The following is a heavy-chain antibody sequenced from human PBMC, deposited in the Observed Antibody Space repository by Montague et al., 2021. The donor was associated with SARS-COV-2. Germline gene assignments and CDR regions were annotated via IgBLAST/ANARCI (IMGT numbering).Heavy chain of an antibody. CDR2: VYHTGST. Sequence: SETLSLTCSVSGVSISSGSYYWSWVRQPPGKGLEWIGYVYHTGSTNYNPPLKSRVTLSIDTSKNQFSLNLTSVTAADTAVYYCVREKYYFDDSGSKWGQGTLVTV. CDR3: VREKYYFDDSGSK. CDR1: GVSISSGSYY. V-gene: IGHV4-61*01. D-gene: IGHD3-22*01. J-gene: IGHJ4*02.